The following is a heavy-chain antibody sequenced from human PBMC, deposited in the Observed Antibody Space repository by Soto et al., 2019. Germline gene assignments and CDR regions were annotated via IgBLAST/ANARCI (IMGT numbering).Heavy chain of an antibody. D-gene: IGHD7-27*01. Sequence: PGGSLRLSCTASGLFFSDYYLSWIRQAPGKALECVAYISGTGDTKYYADSVTGRFTISRDNPKNSLYLQMNSLRPEDAAVYYCAIGWGQILYKGLEVWGQGTTVTVSS. CDR3: AIGWGQILYKGLEV. J-gene: IGHJ6*02. V-gene: IGHV3-11*01. CDR2: ISGTGDTK. CDR1: GLFFSDYY.